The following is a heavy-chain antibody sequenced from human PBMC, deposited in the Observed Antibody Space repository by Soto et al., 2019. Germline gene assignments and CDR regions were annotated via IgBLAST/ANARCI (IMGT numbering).Heavy chain of an antibody. CDR3: AKFFVETGGSSGWPWNCHY. J-gene: IGHJ4*02. CDR1: GFTFSSYA. Sequence: EVQLLESGGGLVQPGRSLRLSCAASGFTFSSYAMSWVRQAPGKGLEWVSAISGSGGTTYYAASVKGRFTISRDNSKNTLFLQRNSLRAEDTAVYYCAKFFVETGGSSGWPWNCHYWGQGTLVTVSS. CDR2: ISGSGGTT. D-gene: IGHD6-25*01. V-gene: IGHV3-23*01.